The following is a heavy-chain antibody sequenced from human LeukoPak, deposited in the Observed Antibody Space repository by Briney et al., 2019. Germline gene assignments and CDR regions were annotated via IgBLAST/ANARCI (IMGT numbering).Heavy chain of an antibody. CDR1: GFIFSTYG. Sequence: GGSLRLSCAASGFIFSTYGMRWVRQSRGGGLEWVSYISGSGGTTFYADSVKGRFTISRDNSKNTMYLQMNSLRAEDTAAYYCANAGPGYNSGSNYYYGMDVWGQGTTVTVSS. CDR2: ISGSGGTT. J-gene: IGHJ6*02. V-gene: IGHV3-23*01. CDR3: ANAGPGYNSGSNYYYGMDV. D-gene: IGHD6-19*01.